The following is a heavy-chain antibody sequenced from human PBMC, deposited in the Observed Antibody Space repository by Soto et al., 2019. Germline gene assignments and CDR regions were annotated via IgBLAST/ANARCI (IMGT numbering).Heavy chain of an antibody. V-gene: IGHV3-15*07. D-gene: IGHD2-2*01. CDR1: GFTFSNAW. J-gene: IGHJ3*02. Sequence: LRLSCAASGFTFSNAWMNWVRQAPGKGLEWVGRIKSKTDGGTTDYAAPVKGRFTISRDDSKNTLYLQMNSLKTEDTAVYYCTTEIPTYCSSTSCYFDAFDIWGQGTMVTVSS. CDR3: TTEIPTYCSSTSCYFDAFDI. CDR2: IKSKTDGGTT.